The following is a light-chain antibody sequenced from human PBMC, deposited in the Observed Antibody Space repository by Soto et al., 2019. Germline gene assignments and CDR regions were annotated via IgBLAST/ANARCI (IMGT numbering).Light chain of an antibody. Sequence: DIQMTQSPSSLSASVGDRVAITCRASQNIRNYLNWYQQKPGKAPRVLIYGAASLQRGVPSRFSGNGSGTHFYVTINSLQPEDYARYYCQQSYYIQALTLGVATKVEI. CDR2: GAA. J-gene: IGKJ4*01. V-gene: IGKV1-39*01. CDR1: QNIRNY. CDR3: QQSYYIQALT.